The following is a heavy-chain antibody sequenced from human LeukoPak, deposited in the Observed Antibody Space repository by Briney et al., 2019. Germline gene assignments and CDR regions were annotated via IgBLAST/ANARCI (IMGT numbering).Heavy chain of an antibody. Sequence: ASVKVSCKASGYTFNGYYIHWMRQAPGQGLEWMGWINPNSGGTNYAQKFQGRVTMTRDTSISTAYMELSRLRSDDTAVFYCATSSGWKSNIDYWGQGTLVTVSS. CDR3: ATSSGWKSNIDY. CDR1: GYTFNGYY. J-gene: IGHJ4*02. V-gene: IGHV1-2*02. CDR2: INPNSGGT. D-gene: IGHD6-19*01.